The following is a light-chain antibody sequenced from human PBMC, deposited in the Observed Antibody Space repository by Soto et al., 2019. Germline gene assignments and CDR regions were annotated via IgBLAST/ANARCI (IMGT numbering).Light chain of an antibody. CDR2: SNN. CDR3: AAWDDSLNGLYV. J-gene: IGLJ1*01. Sequence: QSVLTQPPSASGTPGQGVTISCSGSTSNIGSNYVYWYQQLPGTAPKLLIYSNNQRPSGVPDRFSGSKSGTSASLAISGLQSEDEADYYCAAWDDSLNGLYVFGTGTKLTVL. V-gene: IGLV1-44*01. CDR1: TSNIGSNY.